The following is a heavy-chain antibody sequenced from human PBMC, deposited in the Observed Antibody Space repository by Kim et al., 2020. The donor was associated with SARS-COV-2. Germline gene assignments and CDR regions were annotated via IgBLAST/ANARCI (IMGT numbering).Heavy chain of an antibody. D-gene: IGHD6-13*01. CDR2: ST. CDR3: ARRSSSWFDP. V-gene: IGHV4-39*01. J-gene: IGHJ5*02. Sequence: STYYTPSLKSRVTISVDTSKNQFSLKLSSVTAADTAVYYCARRSSSWFDPWGQGTLVTVSS.